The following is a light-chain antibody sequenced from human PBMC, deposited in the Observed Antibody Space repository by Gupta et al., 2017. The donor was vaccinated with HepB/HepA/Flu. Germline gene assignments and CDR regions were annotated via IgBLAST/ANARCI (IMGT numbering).Light chain of an antibody. CDR3: CSYAGSSTYV. CDR2: EVS. J-gene: IGLJ1*01. CDR1: SSDVGSYNL. V-gene: IGLV2-23*02. Sequence: QSAMTQPASVSGSPGPSITIACTGTSSDVGSYNLVSWYPQHPGKAHKLMIYEVSKRPAGVSSRFSGSKSGNTASLTISVLQAEDAADYYCCSYAGSSTYVFGTGTKVTVL.